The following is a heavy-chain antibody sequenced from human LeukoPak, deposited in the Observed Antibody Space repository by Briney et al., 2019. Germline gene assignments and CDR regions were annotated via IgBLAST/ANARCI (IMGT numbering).Heavy chain of an antibody. V-gene: IGHV3-23*01. Sequence: GGSLRLSCAASGFTFSSTSMSWVRQAPGKGLEWVAVTVGGGDGTYYADSVKGRFTISRDNSNNTLYLQMDSLRGEDTAVYYCAKDFRIGYSAHFDYWGQGALVTVSS. D-gene: IGHD2-21*01. CDR2: TVGGGDGT. CDR3: AKDFRIGYSAHFDY. J-gene: IGHJ4*02. CDR1: GFTFSSTS.